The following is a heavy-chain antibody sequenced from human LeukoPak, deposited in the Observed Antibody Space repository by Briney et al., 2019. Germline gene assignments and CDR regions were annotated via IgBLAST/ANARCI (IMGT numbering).Heavy chain of an antibody. CDR1: GFTFSSYW. CDR2: IKQDGSEK. Sequence: RXSXAASGFTFSSYWMSWVRQAPGKGLEWVANIKQDGSEKYYVDSVKGRFTISRDNAKNSLYLQMNSLRAEDTAVYYCARVAWGDYYDSSGYYYGGAFDIWGQGTMVTVSS. J-gene: IGHJ3*02. D-gene: IGHD3-22*01. V-gene: IGHV3-7*01. CDR3: ARVAWGDYYDSSGYYYGGAFDI.